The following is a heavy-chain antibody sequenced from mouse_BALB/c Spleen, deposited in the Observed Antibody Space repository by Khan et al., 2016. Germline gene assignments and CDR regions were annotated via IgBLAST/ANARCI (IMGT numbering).Heavy chain of an antibody. D-gene: IGHD1-1*01. J-gene: IGHJ3*01. CDR1: GYTFRSYW. CDR2: ILPGGGTT. V-gene: IGHV1-9*01. CDR3: ARSRDYGSSPAWFAY. Sequence: QVQLQQSGAELMKPGASVKISCKATGYTFRSYWIEWVKQRPGHGLEWIGEILPGGGTTNYNEKFQGKAIFTADSSSNTAYMQFSSLTSEDSAVYYCARSRDYGSSPAWFAYWGQGTLVTVSA.